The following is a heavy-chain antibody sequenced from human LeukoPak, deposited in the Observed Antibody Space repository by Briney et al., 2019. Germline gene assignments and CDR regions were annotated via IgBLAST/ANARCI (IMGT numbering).Heavy chain of an antibody. V-gene: IGHV3-30*04. J-gene: IGHJ4*02. D-gene: IGHD2-2*01. CDR3: ASGRYCSSTSCPFGY. Sequence: PGGSLRLSCAVSGFTFSSYAMHWVRQAPGKGLEWVAVISYDGSNKYYADSVKGRFTISRDNSKNTLYLQMNSLRAEDTAVYYCASGRYCSSTSCPFGYWGQGTLVTVSS. CDR1: GFTFSSYA. CDR2: ISYDGSNK.